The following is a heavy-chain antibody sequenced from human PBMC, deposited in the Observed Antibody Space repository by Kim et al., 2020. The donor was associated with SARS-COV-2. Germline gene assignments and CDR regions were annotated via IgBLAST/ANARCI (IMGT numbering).Heavy chain of an antibody. CDR1: GFTFTTYA. CDR3: AKKKSLLNGMDV. D-gene: IGHD3-9*01. J-gene: IGHJ6*02. V-gene: IGHV3-23*01. Sequence: GGSLRLSCAASGFTFTTYAMDWVRQAAGKGLEWVSHVSSGCGGNTYYSDSVKGRFTTSRDNSKNILYLQMNDLRAEDTAVYFCAKKKSLLNGMDVWGQGTTVTVSS. CDR2: SSGCGGNT.